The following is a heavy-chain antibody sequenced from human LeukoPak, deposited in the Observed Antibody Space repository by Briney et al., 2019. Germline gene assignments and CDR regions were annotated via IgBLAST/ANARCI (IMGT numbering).Heavy chain of an antibody. V-gene: IGHV4-59*01. D-gene: IGHD2-15*01. CDR1: GGSISTYY. CDR3: ARDAAAAGATPLSAFDI. CDR2: IFKSGST. J-gene: IGHJ3*02. Sequence: PSETLSLTCTVSGGSISTYYWSWIRQPPGKGLEWIGYIFKSGSTNYNPSLKSRVTISVDPSKNQFSLKVSSVTAADTAVYYCARDAAAAGATPLSAFDIWGQGTMVAVSS.